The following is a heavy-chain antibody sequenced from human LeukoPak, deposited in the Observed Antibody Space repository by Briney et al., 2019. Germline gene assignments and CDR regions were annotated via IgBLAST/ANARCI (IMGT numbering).Heavy chain of an antibody. CDR2: ISYDGSNK. Sequence: GRSLRLSCAASGFTFSRYGMHWVRQAPGKGLEWVAVISYDGSNKYYADSVKGRFTISRDNSKNTLYLQMNSLRAEDTAVYYCAKDYYRRFYYFDYWGQGTLVTVSS. V-gene: IGHV3-30*18. J-gene: IGHJ4*02. D-gene: IGHD3-10*01. CDR1: GFTFSRYG. CDR3: AKDYYRRFYYFDY.